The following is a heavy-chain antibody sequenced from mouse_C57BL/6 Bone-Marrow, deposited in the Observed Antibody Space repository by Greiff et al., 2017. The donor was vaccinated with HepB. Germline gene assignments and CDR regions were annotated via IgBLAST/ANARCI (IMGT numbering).Heavy chain of an antibody. CDR1: GYTFTSYW. Sequence: VQLQQPGAELVKPGASVKMSCKASGYTFTSYWITWVKQRPGQGLEWIGDIYPGSGSTNYNEKFKSKATLTVDTSSSTAYMQLRRLTSEDSAVYYGARSRFYYGSSYGYFDYWGQGTTLTVAS. D-gene: IGHD1-1*01. V-gene: IGHV1-55*01. J-gene: IGHJ2*01. CDR2: IYPGSGST. CDR3: ARSRFYYGSSYGYFDY.